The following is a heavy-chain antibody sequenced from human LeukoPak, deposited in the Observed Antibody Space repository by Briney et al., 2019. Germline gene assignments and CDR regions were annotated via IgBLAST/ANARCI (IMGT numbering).Heavy chain of an antibody. CDR1: GFTFSSY. CDR3: ARLGDYGDYDDY. D-gene: IGHD4-17*01. CDR2: TYYSGST. J-gene: IGHJ4*02. V-gene: IGHV4-30-4*01. Sequence: LRLSCAASGFTFSSYWSWIRQPPGKGLEWIGYTYYSGSTYYNPSLKSRVTISVDTSKNQFSLKLSSVTAADTAVYYCARLGDYGDYDDYWGQGTLVTVSS.